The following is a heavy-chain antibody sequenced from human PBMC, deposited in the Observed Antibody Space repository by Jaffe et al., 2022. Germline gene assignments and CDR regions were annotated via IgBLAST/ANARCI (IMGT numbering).Heavy chain of an antibody. CDR2: IRYDGSNK. D-gene: IGHD2-21*01. CDR3: ANLAYCGGDCYSWRAFDI. CDR1: GFTFSSYG. V-gene: IGHV3-30*02. J-gene: IGHJ3*02. Sequence: QVQLVESGGGVVQPGGSLRLSCAASGFTFSSYGMHWVRQAPGKGLEWVAFIRYDGSNKYYADSVKGRFTISRDNSKNTLYLQMNSLRAEDTAVYYCANLAYCGGDCYSWRAFDIWGQGTMVTVSS.